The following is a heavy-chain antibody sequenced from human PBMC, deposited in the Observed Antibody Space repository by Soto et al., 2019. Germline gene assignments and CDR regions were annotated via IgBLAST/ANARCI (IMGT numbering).Heavy chain of an antibody. CDR2: INPATGAA. V-gene: IGHV1-2*02. J-gene: IGHJ3*02. CDR3: ARGGGVGVAGSAAFDM. D-gene: IGHD3-3*01. CDR1: GYPVTAYY. Sequence: QLHLVQSGAVVKKPGASVTVSCSASGYPVTAYYMHWVRQAPGRGLEWMGGINPATGAAKYTQTFRGRVTMTRDTSTSTAFMEMSGRASEDTAVFYCARGGGVGVAGSAAFDMWGQGTLVTVSS.